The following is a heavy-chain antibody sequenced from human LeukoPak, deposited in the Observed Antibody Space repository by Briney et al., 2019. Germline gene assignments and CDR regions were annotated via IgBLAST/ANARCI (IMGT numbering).Heavy chain of an antibody. Sequence: SETLSLTCTVSGGSISSYYWSWIRQPPGKGLEWIGYIYYSGSTNYNPSLKSRVTISVDTSKNQFSLKLSSVTAADTVVYYCARYSSGWYPRNDAFDIWGQGTMVTVSS. CDR2: IYYSGST. CDR1: GGSISSYY. V-gene: IGHV4-59*01. D-gene: IGHD6-19*01. J-gene: IGHJ3*02. CDR3: ARYSSGWYPRNDAFDI.